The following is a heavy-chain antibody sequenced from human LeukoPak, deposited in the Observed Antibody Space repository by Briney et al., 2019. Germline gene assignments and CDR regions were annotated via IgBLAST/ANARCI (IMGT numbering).Heavy chain of an antibody. Sequence: SETLSLTCSVSGGSIISYYWSWIRQPPGKGLEWIGYIYYTGITKYSPSLTSRVTISVDTSKNQFSLKLTSVTAADTAVYYCTRHAPVPVIGHGMGVWGQGTLVTVSS. CDR3: TRHAPVPVIGHGMGV. CDR1: GGSIISYY. J-gene: IGHJ4*02. CDR2: IYYTGIT. V-gene: IGHV4-59*08. D-gene: IGHD1-14*01.